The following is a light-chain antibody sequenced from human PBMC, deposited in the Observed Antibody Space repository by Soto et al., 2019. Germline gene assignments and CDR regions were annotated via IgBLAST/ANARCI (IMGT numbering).Light chain of an antibody. Sequence: EIVMTQSLATLSVSPGERTTLSCRASQSVGNNLAWYQQKPGLSPRLLIYGADTRATGIPARFSGSGSGTDFTLTISSLEPEDFAVYYCQQRRSWQVTFCQGRLL. V-gene: IGKV3-15*01. CDR2: GAD. CDR1: QSVGNN. CDR3: QQRRSWQVT. J-gene: IGKJ5*01.